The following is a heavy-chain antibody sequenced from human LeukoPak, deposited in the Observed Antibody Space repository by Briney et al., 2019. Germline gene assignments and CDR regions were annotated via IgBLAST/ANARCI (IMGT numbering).Heavy chain of an antibody. CDR1: GGSISSSSYY. CDR2: IYYSGST. V-gene: IGHV4-39*01. J-gene: IGHJ5*02. Sequence: SETLSLTCTVSGGSISSSSYYWGWIRQPPGKGLEWIGSIYYSGSTYYSPSLKGRVTISVDTSKNQFSLKLSSVTAADTAVYYCARRYNWKARGLYNWFDPWGQGTLVTVSS. D-gene: IGHD1-20*01. CDR3: ARRYNWKARGLYNWFDP.